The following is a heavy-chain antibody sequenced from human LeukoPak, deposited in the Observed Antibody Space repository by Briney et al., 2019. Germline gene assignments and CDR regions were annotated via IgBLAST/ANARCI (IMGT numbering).Heavy chain of an antibody. CDR3: ARGLRGSSVVH. CDR1: GGTFSSYA. Sequence: ASVKVSCKASGGTFSSYAISWVRQAPGQGLEWMGWMNPNSGNTGYAQKFQGRVTMTRNTSISTAYMELSSLRSEDTAVYYCARGLRGSSVVHWGQGTLVTVSS. D-gene: IGHD2-2*01. J-gene: IGHJ4*02. V-gene: IGHV1-8*02. CDR2: MNPNSGNT.